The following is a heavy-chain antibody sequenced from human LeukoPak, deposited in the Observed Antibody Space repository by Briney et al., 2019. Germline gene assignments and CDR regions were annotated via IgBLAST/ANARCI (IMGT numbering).Heavy chain of an antibody. CDR2: ISAYNGKT. CDR3: ARDHWENIVVVPTTKVAWNAFDI. V-gene: IGHV1-18*01. CDR1: GYTFNSYG. J-gene: IGHJ3*02. D-gene: IGHD2-2*01. Sequence: ASVKVSCKTSGYTFNSYGISWVRQAPGQGLEWMGWISAYNGKTNYAQNFQGRVTMTTDTSTSTAYMELRSLRSDDTAVYYCARDHWENIVVVPTTKVAWNAFDIWGQGTMVTASS.